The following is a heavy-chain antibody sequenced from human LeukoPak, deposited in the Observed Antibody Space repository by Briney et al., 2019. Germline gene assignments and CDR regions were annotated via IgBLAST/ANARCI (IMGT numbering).Heavy chain of an antibody. CDR2: INPNSGGT. CDR1: GYTFTRYY. CDR3: GTFGYSSGCIDAFDI. J-gene: IGHJ3*02. Sequence: SVKVSCKASGYTFTRYYMHWLRQAPGQGLDWMGWINPNSGGTNYAQKFQDRVTMTRDTSISTAYMELSRLRSDDTTVYYCGTFGYSSGCIDAFDIWGQGTMVTVSS. V-gene: IGHV1-2*02. D-gene: IGHD6-25*01.